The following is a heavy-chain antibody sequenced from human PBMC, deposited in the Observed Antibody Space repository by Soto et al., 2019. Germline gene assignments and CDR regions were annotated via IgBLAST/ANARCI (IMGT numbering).Heavy chain of an antibody. CDR3: ARGHEYGGNSDAFDI. J-gene: IGHJ3*02. V-gene: IGHV1-69*06. CDR2: ILPVFGTA. CDR1: GGTFSTSS. D-gene: IGHD4-17*01. Sequence: SVKVSCKASGGTFSTSSINCLRQAPGQRPEWMGNILPVFGTADYAQKFRDRVTITADKSTNTAYMELRSLFSEDAAVYYCARGHEYGGNSDAFDIWGQGTVVTVSS.